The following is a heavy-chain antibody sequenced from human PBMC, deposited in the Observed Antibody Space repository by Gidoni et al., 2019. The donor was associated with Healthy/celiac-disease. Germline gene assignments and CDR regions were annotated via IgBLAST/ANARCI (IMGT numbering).Heavy chain of an antibody. J-gene: IGHJ3*02. CDR1: GGSISSSSYY. V-gene: IGHV4-39*01. CDR2: IYYSGST. CDR3: AGPGSYLGVAFDI. Sequence: QLQLQESGPGLVKPSETLSLTSTVSGGSISSSSYYWGWIRQPPGKGLEWIGSIYYSGSTYYNPSLKGRVTISVDTSKNQFSLKLSSVTAADTAVYYCAGPGSYLGVAFDIWGQGTMVTVSS. D-gene: IGHD1-26*01.